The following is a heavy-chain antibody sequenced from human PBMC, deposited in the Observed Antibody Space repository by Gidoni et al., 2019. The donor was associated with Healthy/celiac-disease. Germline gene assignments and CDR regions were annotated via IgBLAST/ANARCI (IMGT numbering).Heavy chain of an antibody. V-gene: IGHV4-31*03. CDR1: GGSIRSGGYY. Sequence: QVQLQESGPGLVKPSQTLSLTCTVSGGSIRSGGYYWSWIRQHPGKGLEWIGYIYYSGSTYYNPSLKSRVTISVDTSKNQFSLKLSSVTAADTAVYYCARTHIQQLEDNWFDPWGQGTLVTVSS. D-gene: IGHD6-13*01. CDR2: IYYSGST. CDR3: ARTHIQQLEDNWFDP. J-gene: IGHJ5*02.